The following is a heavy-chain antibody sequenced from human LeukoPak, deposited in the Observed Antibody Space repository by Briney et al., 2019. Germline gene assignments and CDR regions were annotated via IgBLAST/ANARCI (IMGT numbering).Heavy chain of an antibody. CDR1: GGSISSYY. J-gene: IGHJ4*02. D-gene: IGHD1-26*01. V-gene: IGHV4-59*01. Sequence: PSETLSLTCTVSGGSISSYYWSWIRQPPGKGLEWIGYIYYSGSTNYNPSLKSRVTISVDTSKNQFSLKLSSVTAADTAVYYCARGSMADIVGATTVDYWGQGTLVTVSS. CDR2: IYYSGST. CDR3: ARGSMADIVGATTVDY.